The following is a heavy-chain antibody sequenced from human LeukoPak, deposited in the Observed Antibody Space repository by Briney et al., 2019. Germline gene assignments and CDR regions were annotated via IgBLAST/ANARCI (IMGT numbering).Heavy chain of an antibody. CDR1: GFTFTNNF. CDR2: IKQDGSEA. Sequence: GGSLRLSCAASGFTFTNNFMSWVRQVPGKGLEWVANIKQDGSEATYADSVRGRFTIFRDNAKDSVYLQMNSLRAEDSATYYCVREGFYFFDFWGQGTLVTVSS. J-gene: IGHJ4*01. V-gene: IGHV3-7*01. CDR3: VREGFYFFDF.